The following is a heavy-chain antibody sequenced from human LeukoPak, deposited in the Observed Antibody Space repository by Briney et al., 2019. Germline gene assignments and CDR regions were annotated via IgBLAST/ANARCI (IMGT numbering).Heavy chain of an antibody. V-gene: IGHV3-23*01. J-gene: IGHJ4*02. CDR1: GFTFSDYY. D-gene: IGHD1-26*01. CDR3: ARDGIVGAFTDY. CDR2: ISGGDGST. Sequence: GGSLRLSCAASGFTFSDYYMSWIRQAPGKGLEWVSAISGGDGSTYYAGSVKGRFTISRDNSKNTLYLQMNSLRAEDTAVYYCARDGIVGAFTDYWGQGTLVTVSS.